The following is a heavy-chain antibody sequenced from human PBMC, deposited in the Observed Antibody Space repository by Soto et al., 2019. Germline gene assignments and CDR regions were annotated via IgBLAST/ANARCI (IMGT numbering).Heavy chain of an antibody. J-gene: IGHJ4*02. V-gene: IGHV3-48*01. CDR2: ISSSSSTI. D-gene: IGHD3-3*01. CDR3: ARDRLSRDYDFGVGPRQSY. Sequence: EVQLVESGGGLVQPGGSLRLSCAASGFTFSSYSMNWVSQAPGKGLEWVSYISSSSSTIYYADSVKGRFTISRDNAKNSQHLQMNRLRGEETAVYYCARDRLSRDYDFGVGPRQSYWGQGTLVTVSS. CDR1: GFTFSSYS.